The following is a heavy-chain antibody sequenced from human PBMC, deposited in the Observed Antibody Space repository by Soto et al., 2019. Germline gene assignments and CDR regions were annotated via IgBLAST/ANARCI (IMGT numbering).Heavy chain of an antibody. CDR2: INERGDAT. CDR3: AKESAATGIPFFDY. D-gene: IGHD6-13*01. V-gene: IGHV3-23*01. CDR1: GFTFSSFA. Sequence: EVQLLESGGGLVQPGGSLRLPCTASGFTFSSFAMSWVRQTPGKGLEWVSGINERGDATYYADSVSGRFTISRDNSKNTLYLQMDSLRAEDTAVYYCAKESAATGIPFFDYWGQGTLVTVSS. J-gene: IGHJ4*02.